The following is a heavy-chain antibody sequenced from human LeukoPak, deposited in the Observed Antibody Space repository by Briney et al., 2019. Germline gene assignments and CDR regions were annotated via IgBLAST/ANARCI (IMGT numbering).Heavy chain of an antibody. CDR2: ISSSSSYI. CDR3: VRDFRSADY. J-gene: IGHJ4*02. V-gene: IGHV3-21*01. CDR1: GFTSSSYN. Sequence: PGGSLRLSRGASGFTSSSYNMDWVRQAPGKGLEWVSSISSSSSYIYYADSVKGRFTISRDNARNTVYLQMNSLRVEDTAVYYCVRDFRSADYWGQGTLVTVSS.